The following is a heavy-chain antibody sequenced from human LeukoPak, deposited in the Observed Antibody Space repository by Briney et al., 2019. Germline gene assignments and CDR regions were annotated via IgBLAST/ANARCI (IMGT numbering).Heavy chain of an antibody. CDR2: INHSGGT. J-gene: IGHJ4*02. Sequence: SETLSLTCAVYGGSFSGYYWSWIRQPPGKGLEWIGEINHSGGTNYNPSLKSRVTISVDTPKNQFSLKLSSVTAADTAVYYCARGFLWLPQWGQGTLVTVSS. D-gene: IGHD5-24*01. CDR3: ARGFLWLPQ. CDR1: GGSFSGYY. V-gene: IGHV4-34*01.